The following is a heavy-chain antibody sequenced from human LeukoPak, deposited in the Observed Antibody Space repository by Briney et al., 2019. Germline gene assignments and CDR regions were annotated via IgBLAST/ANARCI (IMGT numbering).Heavy chain of an antibody. CDR3: ARGDYGDLFDY. CDR1: GYSISSGSY. Sequence: SETLSLTCTVSGYSISSGSYWSWIRLPPGKGLEWIGSIYHSGSTYYNPSLKSRVTILVDTSKNQFSLKLSSVTAADTAVYYCARGDYGDLFDYWGQGTLVTVSS. CDR2: IYHSGST. V-gene: IGHV4-38-2*02. J-gene: IGHJ4*02. D-gene: IGHD4-17*01.